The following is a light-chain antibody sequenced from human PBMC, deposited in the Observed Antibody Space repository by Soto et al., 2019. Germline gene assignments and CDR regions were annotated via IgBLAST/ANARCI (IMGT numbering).Light chain of an antibody. V-gene: IGKV3-20*01. CDR2: DAS. J-gene: IGKJ5*01. Sequence: EIVLTQSPGILSLSPGERASLSCGASQSISSSFLAWYQQKPGQAPRLLIYDASSRATGIPDRFSGGGSVTDFTLTISRLEPEDFALYYCQHYAHNSPITFGQGTRLEIK. CDR3: QHYAHNSPIT. CDR1: QSISSSF.